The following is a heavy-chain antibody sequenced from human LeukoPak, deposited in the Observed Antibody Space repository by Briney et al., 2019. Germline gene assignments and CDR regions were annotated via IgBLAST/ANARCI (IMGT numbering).Heavy chain of an antibody. CDR1: GYNFNNHD. J-gene: IGHJ4*02. V-gene: IGHV1-8*01. Sequence: GASVTVSCKASGYNFNNHDINWVRQATGQGLEWLGRMNPNSGNAGYAQKLQGRVTMTWDSSTNTAYLEVTALRSDHTAVYYCAKSSGDYFFDYWGQGTLVTVSS. CDR2: MNPNSGNA. D-gene: IGHD3-22*01. CDR3: AKSSGDYFFDY.